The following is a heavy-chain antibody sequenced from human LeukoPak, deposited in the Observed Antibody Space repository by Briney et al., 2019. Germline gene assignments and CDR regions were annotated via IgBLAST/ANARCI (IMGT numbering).Heavy chain of an antibody. Sequence: GGSLRLSCAASGFTFSDYYMSWIRQAPGKGLEWVSYISSSGSTKYYADSVKGRFTISRDNAKNSLYLQMNSLRAEDTAVYYCARSPYYYGSGDYMDVWGKGTTVTVSS. V-gene: IGHV3-11*01. CDR1: GFTFSDYY. CDR2: ISSSGSTK. J-gene: IGHJ6*03. CDR3: ARSPYYYGSGDYMDV. D-gene: IGHD3-10*01.